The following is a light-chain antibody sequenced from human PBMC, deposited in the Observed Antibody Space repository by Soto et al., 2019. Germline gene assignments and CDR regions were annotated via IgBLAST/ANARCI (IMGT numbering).Light chain of an antibody. Sequence: QSALTQPASVSGSPGQSITISCTGTRSDVGGYNYVSWYQQHPGKAPQLIIYDVANRPSGVSNRFSGSKSGNTASLTISGLQAEDEADYYCSSYTSSSTYVVFGGGTKLTVL. V-gene: IGLV2-14*03. CDR3: SSYTSSSTYVV. CDR2: DVA. CDR1: RSDVGGYNY. J-gene: IGLJ2*01.